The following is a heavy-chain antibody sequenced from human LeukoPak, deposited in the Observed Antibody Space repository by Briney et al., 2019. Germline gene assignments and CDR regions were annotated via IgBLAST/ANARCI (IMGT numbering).Heavy chain of an antibody. Sequence: PGGSLRLSCAASGFTFNSFAMNWVRQAPGKGLEWVSSISGSDGSSHYADFVKGRFTISRDNSKNTLHLQMNSLRAEDMAVYYCAKSLGVGGYTRYKGFDQWGQGTLVTVSS. D-gene: IGHD3-16*02. J-gene: IGHJ4*02. V-gene: IGHV3-23*01. CDR2: ISGSDGSS. CDR1: GFTFNSFA. CDR3: AKSLGVGGYTRYKGFDQ.